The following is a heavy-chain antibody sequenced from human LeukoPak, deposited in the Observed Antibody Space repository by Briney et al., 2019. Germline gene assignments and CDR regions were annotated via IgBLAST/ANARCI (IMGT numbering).Heavy chain of an antibody. Sequence: GGSLRLSCAASGLTVSSNYMSWVRQAPGKGLEWVSVIYSGGSTYYADSVKGRFTISRDNSKNTLYLQMNSLRAEDTAVYYCAAPYYYDSSGYSLGYWGQGTLVTVSS. D-gene: IGHD3-22*01. CDR1: GLTVSSNY. CDR2: IYSGGST. J-gene: IGHJ4*02. V-gene: IGHV3-53*01. CDR3: AAPYYYDSSGYSLGY.